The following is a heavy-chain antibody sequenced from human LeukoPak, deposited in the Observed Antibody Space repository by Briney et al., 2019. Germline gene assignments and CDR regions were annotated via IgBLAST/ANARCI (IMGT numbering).Heavy chain of an antibody. J-gene: IGHJ4*02. CDR2: IYAVGAT. CDR3: AGDDGDYPAGSFHY. V-gene: IGHV3-53*01. Sequence: GGSLRLSCAASGFTVSRNYMHWVRQAPGKGLEWLSVIYAVGATYSAASVQDRFTISRDNYKNTVFLQLSSPRVEDTAVYFCAGDDGDYPAGSFHYWGQGTLVTVSS. D-gene: IGHD4-17*01. CDR1: GFTVSRNY.